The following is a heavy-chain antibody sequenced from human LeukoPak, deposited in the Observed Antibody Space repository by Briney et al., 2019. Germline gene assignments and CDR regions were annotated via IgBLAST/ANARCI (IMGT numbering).Heavy chain of an antibody. J-gene: IGHJ5*02. Sequence: GGSLRLSCAASGFAFSSYSMNWVRQAPGKGLEWVSSISSNSKYIYYADSVKGRFTISRDNAKNSLYLQMNSLRAEDTAVYYCARDGAPYCSGGTCYLFYWFDPWGQGTLVTVSS. CDR2: ISSNSKYI. CDR3: ARDGAPYCSGGTCYLFYWFDP. V-gene: IGHV3-21*01. CDR1: GFAFSSYS. D-gene: IGHD2-15*01.